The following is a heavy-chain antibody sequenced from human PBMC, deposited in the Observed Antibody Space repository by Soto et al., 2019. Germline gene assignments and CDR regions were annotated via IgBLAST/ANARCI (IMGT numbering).Heavy chain of an antibody. CDR2: IYYSGST. V-gene: IGHV4-39*01. Sequence: SETLSLTCTVSGGSISSSSYYWGWIRQPPGKGLEWIGSIYYSGSTYYNPSLKSRVTISVDTSKNQFSLKLSSVTAADTAVYYCGVFGVVRYYYYMDVWGKGTTVTVSS. CDR3: GVFGVVRYYYYMDV. CDR1: GGSISSSSYY. D-gene: IGHD3-3*01. J-gene: IGHJ6*03.